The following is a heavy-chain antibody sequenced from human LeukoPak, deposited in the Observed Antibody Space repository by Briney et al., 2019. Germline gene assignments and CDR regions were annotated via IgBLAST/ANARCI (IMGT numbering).Heavy chain of an antibody. Sequence: GASVKVSCTASGYTFTDYYIHWVRQAPGQGLEWMGWINPDSAGTDYAQKFQGRVTMTRDTSISTAYLEVSRVRSDDTAVYYCARDYLNYYGSGSYSLTYYFDYWGQGTLVTVSS. D-gene: IGHD3-10*01. CDR1: GYTFTDYY. CDR3: ARDYLNYYGSGSYSLTYYFDY. J-gene: IGHJ4*02. V-gene: IGHV1-2*02. CDR2: INPDSAGT.